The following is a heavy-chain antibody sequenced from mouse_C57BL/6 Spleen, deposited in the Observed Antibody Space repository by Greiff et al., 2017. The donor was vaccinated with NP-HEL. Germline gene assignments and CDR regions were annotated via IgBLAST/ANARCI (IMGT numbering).Heavy chain of an antibody. V-gene: IGHV14-2*01. CDR2: IDPEDGDT. CDR3: ARGLGREGVYFDY. D-gene: IGHD4-1*01. J-gene: IGHJ2*01. Sequence: VQLQQSGAELVKPGASVKLSCTASGFNIKDYYMHWVKQRTEQGLEWIGRIDPEDGDTKYAPKFQGKATITADTSSNTAYLQLSSLTSEDTAVYYCARGLGREGVYFDYWGQGTTLTVSS. CDR1: GFNIKDYY.